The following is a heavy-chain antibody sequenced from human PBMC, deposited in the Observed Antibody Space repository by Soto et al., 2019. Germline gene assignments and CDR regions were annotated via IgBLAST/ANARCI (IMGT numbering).Heavy chain of an antibody. CDR2: IKSKTDGGTT. Sequence: EVQLVESGGGLVKPGGSLRLSCAASGFTFSNAWMSWVRQAPGKGLEWVGRIKSKTDGGTTDYAAPVKGRFTISRDDSQNTLYLQLTSLKTEDTAVYYCTTGGYCSGGSCYPPYYYYYGMDVWGQGTTVTVSS. D-gene: IGHD2-15*01. CDR3: TTGGYCSGGSCYPPYYYYYGMDV. J-gene: IGHJ6*02. V-gene: IGHV3-15*01. CDR1: GFTFSNAW.